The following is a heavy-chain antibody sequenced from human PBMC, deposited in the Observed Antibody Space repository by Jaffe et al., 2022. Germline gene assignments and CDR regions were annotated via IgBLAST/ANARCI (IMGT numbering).Heavy chain of an antibody. J-gene: IGHJ3*02. D-gene: IGHD2-15*01. CDR1: GFTFSSYG. V-gene: IGHV3-30*02. CDR2: IRYDGSNK. CDR3: AKDRVVVAATAAFDI. Sequence: QVQLVESGGGVVQPGGSLRLSCAASGFTFSSYGMHWVRQAPGKGLEWVAFIRYDGSNKYYADSVKGRFTISRDNSKNTLYLQMNSLRAEDTAVYYCAKDRVVVAATAAFDIWGQGTMVTVSS.